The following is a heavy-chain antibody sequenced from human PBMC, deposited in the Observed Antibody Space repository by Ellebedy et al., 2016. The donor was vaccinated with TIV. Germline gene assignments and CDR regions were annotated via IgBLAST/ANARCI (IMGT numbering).Heavy chain of an antibody. Sequence: GESLKISCAASGFTFSSYSMNWVRQAPGKGLEWVSSISSSSSYIYYADSVKGRFTISRDNAKNSLYLQMNSLRAEDTAVYYCARSGVDTAMVSYWGQGTLVTVSS. CDR3: ARSGVDTAMVSY. V-gene: IGHV3-21*01. D-gene: IGHD5-18*01. CDR2: ISSSSSYI. CDR1: GFTFSSYS. J-gene: IGHJ4*02.